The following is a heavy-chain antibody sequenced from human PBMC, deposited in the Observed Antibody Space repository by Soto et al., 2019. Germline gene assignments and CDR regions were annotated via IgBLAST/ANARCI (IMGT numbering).Heavy chain of an antibody. Sequence: GGSLRLSCAASGFTFSSYEMNWVRQAPGKGLEWVSYISSSGSTVYYADSVKGRFTISRDNAKNSLYLQMNSLRAEDTAVYYCARSITIPSYYYGMDVWGQGTTVTVSS. CDR2: ISSSGSTV. D-gene: IGHD3-3*01. CDR3: ARSITIPSYYYGMDV. J-gene: IGHJ6*02. CDR1: GFTFSSYE. V-gene: IGHV3-48*03.